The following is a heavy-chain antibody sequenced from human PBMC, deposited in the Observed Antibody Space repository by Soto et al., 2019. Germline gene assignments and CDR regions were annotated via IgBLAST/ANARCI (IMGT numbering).Heavy chain of an antibody. CDR1: GGSISSGGYY. D-gene: IGHD2-2*01. Sequence: SETLSLTCTVSGGSISSGGYYWSWIRQHPGKGLEWIGYIYYSGSTYYNPSLKSRVTISVDTSKNQFSLKLSSVTAADTAVYYCARVVPAAMRFYYYYGMDVWGQGTTVTVSS. CDR2: IYYSGST. J-gene: IGHJ6*02. V-gene: IGHV4-31*03. CDR3: ARVVPAAMRFYYYYGMDV.